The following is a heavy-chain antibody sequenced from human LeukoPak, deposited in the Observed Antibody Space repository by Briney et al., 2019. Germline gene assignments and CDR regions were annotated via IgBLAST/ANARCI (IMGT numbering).Heavy chain of an antibody. Sequence: GGSPRLSCAASGFTFSSYSMNWVRQAPGKGLEWVSSISSGSNYIYYADSVKGRFTISRDNAKNSLYLQMNSLRAEDTAVYYCARDPSSGWYLKGWFDPWGQGTLVTVSS. CDR2: ISSGSNYI. CDR1: GFTFSSYS. CDR3: ARDPSSGWYLKGWFDP. V-gene: IGHV3-21*01. D-gene: IGHD6-19*01. J-gene: IGHJ5*02.